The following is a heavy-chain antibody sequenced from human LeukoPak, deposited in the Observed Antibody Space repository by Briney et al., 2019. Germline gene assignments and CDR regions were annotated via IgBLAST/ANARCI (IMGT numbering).Heavy chain of an antibody. CDR1: GFTFSNYW. Sequence: GGSLRLSCVASGFTFSNYWIHWVRQAPRKGLVWVSRTNNDGSSTTYADFVKGRFTSSRDNAKNSLYLQMNSLRAEDTALYYCARDHYDILTGYVDYWGRGTLVTVSS. D-gene: IGHD3-9*01. CDR3: ARDHYDILTGYVDY. J-gene: IGHJ4*02. CDR2: TNNDGSST. V-gene: IGHV3-74*01.